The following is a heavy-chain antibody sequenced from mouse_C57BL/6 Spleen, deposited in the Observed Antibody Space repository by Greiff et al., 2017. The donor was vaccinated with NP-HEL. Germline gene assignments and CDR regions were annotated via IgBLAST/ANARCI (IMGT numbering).Heavy chain of an antibody. D-gene: IGHD2-1*01. CDR3: ARSGNYVFDY. Sequence: QVQLQQSGPELVKPGASVKIPCKASGYTFTDYYINWVKQRPGQGLAWIGWIYPGSGNTKYNEKFKGKATLTVDTSSSTAYMQLSSLTSEDSAVYFCARSGNYVFDYWGQGTTLTVSS. CDR2: IYPGSGNT. CDR1: GYTFTDYY. V-gene: IGHV1-84*01. J-gene: IGHJ2*01.